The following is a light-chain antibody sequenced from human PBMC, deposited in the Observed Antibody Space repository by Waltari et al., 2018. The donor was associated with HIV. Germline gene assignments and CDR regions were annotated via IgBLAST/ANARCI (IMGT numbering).Light chain of an antibody. Sequence: QTVVPQEPSLTVSPVGTVTLTCASRPRAVTSGYSPNWFQQKPGQAPRALIYGTTNKHSRTPARFSGSLLGGKAALTLSGVQPEDEAEYYCLLYYGGAWVFGGGTKLTVL. V-gene: IGLV7-43*01. CDR2: GTT. CDR1: PRAVTSGYS. CDR3: LLYYGGAWV. J-gene: IGLJ3*02.